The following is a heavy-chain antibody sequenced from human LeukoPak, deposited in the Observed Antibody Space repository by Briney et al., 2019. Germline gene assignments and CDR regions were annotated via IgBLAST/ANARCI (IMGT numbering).Heavy chain of an antibody. CDR1: GFTFSNYN. J-gene: IGHJ5*02. CDR3: ARDLVDYVWGSYRHNWFDP. V-gene: IGHV3-21*01. CDR2: ITTSSGYM. Sequence: GGSLRLSCAASGFTFSNYNMNWVRQAPGKGLEWVSSITTSSGYMYYADSVKGRFTISRDNSKNTLYLQMNSLRAEDTAVYYCARDLVDYVWGSYRHNWFDPWGQGTLVTVSS. D-gene: IGHD3-16*02.